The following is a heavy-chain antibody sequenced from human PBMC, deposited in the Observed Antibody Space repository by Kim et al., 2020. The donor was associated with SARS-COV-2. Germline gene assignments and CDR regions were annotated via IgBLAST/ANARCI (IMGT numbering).Heavy chain of an antibody. Sequence: ASVKVSCKASGYTFTSYAMHWVRQAPGQRREWMGWINAGNGKTKYSQKFQGRVTITRDTSASTAYMELSSLRSEDTAVYYCARDQGIYCSSTSCRYGMDVWGQGTTVTVSS. CDR3: ARDQGIYCSSTSCRYGMDV. CDR2: INAGNGKT. V-gene: IGHV1-3*01. J-gene: IGHJ6*02. D-gene: IGHD2-2*01. CDR1: GYTFTSYA.